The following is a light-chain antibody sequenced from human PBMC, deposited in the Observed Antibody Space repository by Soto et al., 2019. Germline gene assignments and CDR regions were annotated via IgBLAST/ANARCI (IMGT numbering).Light chain of an antibody. CDR3: SSYTSSSTLGGV. CDR2: DVS. J-gene: IGLJ1*01. CDR1: SSDVGGYNY. Sequence: QSVLTQPAPVSGSPGQSITISCTGTSSDVGGYNYVSWYQQHPGKAPKLMIYDVSNRPSGVSNRFSGSKSGNTASLTISGLQAEDEADYYCSSYTSSSTLGGVFGTGTKVTVL. V-gene: IGLV2-14*01.